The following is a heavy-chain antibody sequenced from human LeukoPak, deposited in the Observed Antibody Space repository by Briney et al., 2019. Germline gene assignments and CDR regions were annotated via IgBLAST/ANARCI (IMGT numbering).Heavy chain of an antibody. D-gene: IGHD3-22*01. Sequence: SETLSLTCTVSGGSISSYYWSWIRQPPGKGLEWIGYIYYSGSTNYNPSLKSRVTISVDTSKNQFSLKLSPVTAADTAVYYCARAPSSGFPFDYWGQGTLVTVSS. V-gene: IGHV4-59*01. CDR3: ARAPSSGFPFDY. CDR2: IYYSGST. J-gene: IGHJ4*02. CDR1: GGSISSYY.